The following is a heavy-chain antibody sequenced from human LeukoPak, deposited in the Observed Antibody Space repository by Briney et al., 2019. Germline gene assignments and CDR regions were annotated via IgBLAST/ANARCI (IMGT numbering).Heavy chain of an antibody. V-gene: IGHV4-59*01. Sequence: SETLSLTCTVSGGSISGFSWSWIRQPPGKGLEWIGYIYYSGSTDYNPSLKSRVTTSIDKSKNQFSLKLSSVTAADTAVYYCARSGGYSGYDVDYWGQGTLVTVSS. CDR1: GGSISGFS. J-gene: IGHJ4*02. CDR3: ARSGGYSGYDVDY. CDR2: IYYSGST. D-gene: IGHD5-12*01.